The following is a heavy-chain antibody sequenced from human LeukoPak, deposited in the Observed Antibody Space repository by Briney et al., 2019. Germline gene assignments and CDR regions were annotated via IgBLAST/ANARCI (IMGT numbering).Heavy chain of an antibody. CDR3: ARARGRFFDY. J-gene: IGHJ4*02. CDR2: INHSGST. V-gene: IGHV4-34*01. CDR1: GGPFSGYY. Sequence: SETLSLTCAVYGGPFSGYYWSWIRQPPGKGLEWIGEINHSGSTNYNPSLKSRVTISVDTSKNQFSLKLSSVTAADTAVYYCARARGRFFDYWGQGTLVTVSS.